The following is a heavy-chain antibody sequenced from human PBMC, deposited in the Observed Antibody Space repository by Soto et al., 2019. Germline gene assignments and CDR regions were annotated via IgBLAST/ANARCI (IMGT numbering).Heavy chain of an antibody. J-gene: IGHJ5*02. V-gene: IGHV3-23*01. Sequence: RLSCAASVFTFSSYAMSWVRQAPGNGLECVSSISGSGGTTYYADSVKGRFTISRDNSKNTLYLQMNSLRAEDTAVYYCAKDPEWFGELLSQTWFDPWGQGTLVTVSS. CDR2: ISGSGGTT. CDR3: AKDPEWFGELLSQTWFDP. D-gene: IGHD3-10*01. CDR1: VFTFSSYA.